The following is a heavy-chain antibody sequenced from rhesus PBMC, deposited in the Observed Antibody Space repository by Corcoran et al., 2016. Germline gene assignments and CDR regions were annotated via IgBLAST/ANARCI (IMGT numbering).Heavy chain of an antibody. J-gene: IGHJ4*01. CDR3: ERGDHLFDY. D-gene: IGHD1-44*02. CDR2: INPKTGVT. CDR1: GYTFTDHY. Sequence: QVQLVQSGAEVKKPGSSVKVSCQASGYTFTDHYIHWVRQAPGQGLEGVGEINPKTGVTKYAQRFQGGVTVTSDTSTSTAYMELNSLRSEDTAIYYCERGDHLFDYWGQGVLVTVSS. V-gene: IGHV1-138*01.